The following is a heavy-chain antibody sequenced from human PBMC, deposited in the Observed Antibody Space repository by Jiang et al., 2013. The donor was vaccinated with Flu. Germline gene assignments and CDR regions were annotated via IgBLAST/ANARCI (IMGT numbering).Heavy chain of an antibody. V-gene: IGHV3-30*18. CDR3: AKDIGSVY. CDR2: ISYDGSNK. D-gene: IGHD1-26*01. J-gene: IGHJ4*02. Sequence: EWVAVISYDGSNKYYADSVKGRFTISRDNSKNTLYLQMNSLRAEGTAVYYCAKDIGSVYWGQGTLVTVSS.